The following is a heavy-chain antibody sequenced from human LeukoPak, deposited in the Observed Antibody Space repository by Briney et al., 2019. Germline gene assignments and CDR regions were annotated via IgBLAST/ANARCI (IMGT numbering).Heavy chain of an antibody. Sequence: GGSLRLSCAVSGFTFSSYWMHWVRQAPGKGLVWVSHINSDGSSTNYADSVKGRFTISRDNAKNTLYLQMNILRADDAAVYFCASGGLRSFSVDYWGQGTLVTVSS. J-gene: IGHJ4*02. CDR1: GFTFSSYW. D-gene: IGHD3-16*01. V-gene: IGHV3-74*01. CDR2: INSDGSST. CDR3: ASGGLRSFSVDY.